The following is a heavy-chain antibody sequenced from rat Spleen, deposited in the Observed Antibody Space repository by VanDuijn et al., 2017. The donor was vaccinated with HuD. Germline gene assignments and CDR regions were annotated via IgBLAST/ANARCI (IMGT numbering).Heavy chain of an antibody. D-gene: IGHD5-1*01. Sequence: EVQLVESDGDLVQPGRSLKLSCAASGFTFSDCYMAWVRQAPTKGLEWVASIRTGGGNTYYRDSVKGRFTISRDNAKNTLYLQMDSLRSEDTATYYCAKDNWEPPYFDYWGQGVMVTVSS. CDR3: AKDNWEPPYFDY. CDR1: GFTFSDCY. J-gene: IGHJ2*01. CDR2: IRTGGGNT. V-gene: IGHV5-25*01.